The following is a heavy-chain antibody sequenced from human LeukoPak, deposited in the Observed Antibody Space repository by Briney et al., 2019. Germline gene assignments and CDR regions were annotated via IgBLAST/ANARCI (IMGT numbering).Heavy chain of an antibody. D-gene: IGHD3-3*01. CDR2: IIPIFGTA. Sequence: SVKVSCKASGGTFSSYAISWVRQAPGQGLEWMGGIIPIFGTANYAQKFQGRVSITADESTSTAYMELSSLRSEDTAVYYCARGPPPYYDFWSGYSPTKYYYYGMDVWGQGTTVTVSS. CDR1: GGTFSSYA. CDR3: ARGPPPYYDFWSGYSPTKYYYYGMDV. J-gene: IGHJ6*02. V-gene: IGHV1-69*13.